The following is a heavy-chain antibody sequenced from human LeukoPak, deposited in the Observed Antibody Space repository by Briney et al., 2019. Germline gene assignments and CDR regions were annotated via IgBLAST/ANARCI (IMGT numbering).Heavy chain of an antibody. J-gene: IGHJ5*02. D-gene: IGHD1-14*01. CDR1: GYTFTGYY. CDR3: ARMSSPLQYNWFDP. Sequence: ASVKASCKASGYTFTGYYVHWVRQAPGQGLEWMGRINPNSGDTNYAQKFQGRVTVTRDTSISTVYMELTRLRSDDTAVYYCARMSSPLQYNWFDPWGQGTLVTVSS. CDR2: INPNSGDT. V-gene: IGHV1-2*06.